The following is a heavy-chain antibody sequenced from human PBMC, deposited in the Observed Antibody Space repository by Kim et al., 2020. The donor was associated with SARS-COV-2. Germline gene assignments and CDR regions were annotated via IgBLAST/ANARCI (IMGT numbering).Heavy chain of an antibody. D-gene: IGHD4-17*01. J-gene: IGHJ6*02. V-gene: IGHV3-74*01. CDR3: VTAPKDYHIMDV. Sequence: SYVDSVKGRFTISRDNAKNTLYLQMNSLRAEYTAVYYCVTAPKDYHIMDVWGQGTTVTISS.